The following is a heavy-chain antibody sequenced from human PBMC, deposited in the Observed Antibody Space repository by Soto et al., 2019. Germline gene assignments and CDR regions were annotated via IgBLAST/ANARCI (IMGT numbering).Heavy chain of an antibody. CDR2: INHDGSDI. D-gene: IGHD3-22*01. CDR3: AREVSSEANRHSRGWFDP. Sequence: EVQLVESVGGLVQPGGSLTLSCAASGFTFSHYWMHWVRQAPGMGLVWVSRINHDGSDIIYADSVRGRFTISRDTAKNTVLLQMNSLTVEDTAVYYCAREVSSEANRHSRGWFDPWGQGTLVTVAS. J-gene: IGHJ5*02. CDR1: GFTFSHYW. V-gene: IGHV3-74*01.